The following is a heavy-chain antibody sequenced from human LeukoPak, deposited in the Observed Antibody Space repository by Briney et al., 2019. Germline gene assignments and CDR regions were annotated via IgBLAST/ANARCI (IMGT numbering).Heavy chain of an antibody. CDR3: AKDGAGDIVVVPADAFDI. J-gene: IGHJ3*02. Sequence: GSLRLSCAASGFTFSSYAMSWVRQAPGKGLEWVSAISGSGGSTYYADSVKGRFTISRDNSKNTLYLQMNSLRAEDTAVYYCAKDGAGDIVVVPADAFDIWGQGTMVTVSS. CDR2: ISGSGGST. CDR1: GFTFSSYA. D-gene: IGHD2-2*01. V-gene: IGHV3-23*01.